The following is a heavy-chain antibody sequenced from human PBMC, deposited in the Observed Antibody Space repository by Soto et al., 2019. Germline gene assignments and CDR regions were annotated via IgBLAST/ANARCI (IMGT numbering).Heavy chain of an antibody. J-gene: IGHJ5*02. V-gene: IGHV1-3*01. Sequence: ASVKVSCKASGNSVPNYAIHWVRQAPGQRLEWMGWINGGNGNTYYSEHFQGRVTFTGDTSASTAYMQLSSLRSEDTAVYYCARGPLALRPWGQGTLVAGSS. CDR2: INGGNGNT. CDR3: ARGPLALRP. CDR1: GNSVPNYA.